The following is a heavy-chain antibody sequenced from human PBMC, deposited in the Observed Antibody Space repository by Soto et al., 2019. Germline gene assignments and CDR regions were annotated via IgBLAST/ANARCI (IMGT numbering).Heavy chain of an antibody. J-gene: IGHJ3*02. CDR3: ARDRGYCSSTSCYHAFDI. Sequence: PGGSLRLSCAASGFTFSSYSMNWVRQAPGKGLEWVSYISSSSSTIYYADSVKGRFTISRDNAKNLLYLEMNSLRAEDTALFYCARDRGYCSSTSCYHAFDIWGQGTMVTVSS. D-gene: IGHD2-2*01. CDR2: ISSSSSTI. CDR1: GFTFSSYS. V-gene: IGHV3-48*01.